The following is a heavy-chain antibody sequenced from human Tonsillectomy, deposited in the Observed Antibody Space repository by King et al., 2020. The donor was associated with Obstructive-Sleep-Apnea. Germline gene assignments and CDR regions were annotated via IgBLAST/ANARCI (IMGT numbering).Heavy chain of an antibody. CDR1: GYSISSGFY. CDR2: IYHSGSP. Sequence: QLQESGPGLVKTSETLSLTCTVSGYSISSGFYWGWIRQPPWKGLEWIGIIYHSGSPHYNPSLESRVTISVDTSKNQFSLQLRSVTAADTAVYYCARADGYNFGQHSYFDYWGQGTLVTVSS. V-gene: IGHV4-38-2*02. J-gene: IGHJ4*02. CDR3: ARADGYNFGQHSYFDY. D-gene: IGHD5-24*01.